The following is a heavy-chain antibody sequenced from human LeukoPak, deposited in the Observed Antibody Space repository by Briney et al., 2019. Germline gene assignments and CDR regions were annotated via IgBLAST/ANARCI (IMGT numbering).Heavy chain of an antibody. CDR1: GFTFSSYA. Sequence: GGALRLSCAASGFTFSSYALSWIRQAPGKGLEWVSAISGSGGSTYYADSVKGRFTISRDNSKNTLCLQMNSLRAEDTAVYYCAKDKGSSSWPNYFDYWGQGTLVTVSS. CDR2: ISGSGGST. CDR3: AKDKGSSSWPNYFDY. J-gene: IGHJ4*02. D-gene: IGHD6-13*01. V-gene: IGHV3-23*01.